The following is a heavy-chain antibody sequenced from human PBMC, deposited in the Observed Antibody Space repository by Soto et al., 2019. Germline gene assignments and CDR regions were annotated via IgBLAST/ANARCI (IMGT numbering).Heavy chain of an antibody. Sequence: QPGGSLRLSCAASGFTFSSYSMNWVRQAPGKGLEWVSYISSSSSTIYYADSVKGRFTISRDNAKNSLYLQMNSLRDEDTAVYYCARDGFGEFLGGYYYGMDVWGQGTTVTVSS. J-gene: IGHJ6*02. CDR1: GFTFSSYS. D-gene: IGHD3-10*01. V-gene: IGHV3-48*02. CDR3: ARDGFGEFLGGYYYGMDV. CDR2: ISSSSSTI.